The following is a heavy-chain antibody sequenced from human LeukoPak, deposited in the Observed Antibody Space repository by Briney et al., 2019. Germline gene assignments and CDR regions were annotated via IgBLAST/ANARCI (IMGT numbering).Heavy chain of an antibody. CDR1: GFTFSSYA. V-gene: IGHV3-23*01. CDR2: ISGSGGST. Sequence: PGGSLRLSCAASGFTFSSYAMSWVRQAPGKGLEWDSAISGSGGSTYYADSVKGRFTISRDNSKNTLYLQMNSLRAEDTAVYYCAKGFYCSSTSCYSIDYYYGMDVWGQGTTVTASS. D-gene: IGHD2-2*01. CDR3: AKGFYCSSTSCYSIDYYYGMDV. J-gene: IGHJ6*02.